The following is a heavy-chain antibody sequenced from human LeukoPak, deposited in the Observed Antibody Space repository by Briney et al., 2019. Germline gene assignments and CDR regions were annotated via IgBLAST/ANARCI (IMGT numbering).Heavy chain of an antibody. CDR3: ARADVLRYFDWYAYFDY. J-gene: IGHJ4*02. CDR1: GFTFSSYD. V-gene: IGHV3-13*01. D-gene: IGHD3-9*01. Sequence: PGGSLRLSCAASGFTFSSYDMHWVRQATGKGLEWVSAIGTAGDTYYPGSVKGRFAISRENAKNSLYLQMNSLRAEDTAVYYCARADVLRYFDWYAYFDYWGQGTLVTVSS. CDR2: IGTAGDT.